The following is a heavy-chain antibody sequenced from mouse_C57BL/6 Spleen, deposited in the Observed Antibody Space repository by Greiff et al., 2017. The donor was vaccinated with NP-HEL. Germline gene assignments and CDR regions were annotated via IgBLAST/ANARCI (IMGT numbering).Heavy chain of an antibody. CDR2: ISSGGSYT. CDR3: ARGERDYFDY. CDR1: GFTFSSYG. V-gene: IGHV5-6*02. Sequence: EVMLVESGGDLVKPGGSLKLSCAASGFTFSSYGMSWVRQTPDKRLEWVATISSGGSYTYYPDSVKGRCTISSDNAKNTLYLQMSSLKARDKAMCYRARGERDYFDYWGQGTTLTVSS. J-gene: IGHJ2*01.